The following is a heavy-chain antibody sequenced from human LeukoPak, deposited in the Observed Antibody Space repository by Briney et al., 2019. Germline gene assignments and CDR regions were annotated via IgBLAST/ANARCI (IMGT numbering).Heavy chain of an antibody. CDR1: GFTFTSYA. Sequence: PGGSLRLSCAASGFTFTSYAMSWVRQAPGKGLEWVSAISGSGGKTYNADSVKGRFTISRDNSKNTLYLQMNSLRAEDTAVYYCAREVITVTTSAWFDPWGQGTLVTVSS. J-gene: IGHJ5*02. D-gene: IGHD4-17*01. CDR3: AREVITVTTSAWFDP. V-gene: IGHV3-23*01. CDR2: ISGSGGKT.